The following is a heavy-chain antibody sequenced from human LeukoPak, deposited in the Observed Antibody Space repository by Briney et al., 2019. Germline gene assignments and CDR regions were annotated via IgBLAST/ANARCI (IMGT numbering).Heavy chain of an antibody. Sequence: GASVKVSCKASGYTFIGYYIHWVRQAPGQELEWMGWIIPNSGGANYAQKFQGRVTMTRDTSITTAYMELSSLRTDDTAVYYCARGGSGSYNALDYWGQGTLVTVSS. CDR1: GYTFIGYY. CDR2: IIPNSGGA. D-gene: IGHD3-10*01. J-gene: IGHJ4*02. V-gene: IGHV1-2*02. CDR3: ARGGSGSYNALDY.